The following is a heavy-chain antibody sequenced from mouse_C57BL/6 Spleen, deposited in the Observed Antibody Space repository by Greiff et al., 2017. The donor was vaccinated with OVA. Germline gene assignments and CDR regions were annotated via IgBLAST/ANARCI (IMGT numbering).Heavy chain of an antibody. CDR3: ARERLGYGSSPFAY. V-gene: IGHV1-55*01. D-gene: IGHD1-1*01. CDR1: GYTFTSYW. J-gene: IGHJ3*01. CDR2: IYPGSGST. Sequence: QVQLQQPGAELVKPGASVKMSCKASGYTFTSYWITWVKQRPVQGLEWIGDIYPGSGSTNYNEKFKSKSTLTVDTSSSTAYMQLSSLTSEDSAVYYCARERLGYGSSPFAYWGQVTLVTFSA.